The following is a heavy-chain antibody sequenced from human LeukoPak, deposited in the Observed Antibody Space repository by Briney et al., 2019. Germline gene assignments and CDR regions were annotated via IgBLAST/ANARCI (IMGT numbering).Heavy chain of an antibody. D-gene: IGHD3-22*01. J-gene: IGHJ4*02. V-gene: IGHV1-58*01. Sequence: SVKVSCKASGFTFTSSAVQWVRQARGQRLEWIGWIVVGSGNTNYAQKFQERVTITRDMSTSTAYMGLSSLRSEDTAVYYCAASPDCYDSSGYSYYFDYWGQGTLVTVSS. CDR2: IVVGSGNT. CDR3: AASPDCYDSSGYSYYFDY. CDR1: GFTFTSSA.